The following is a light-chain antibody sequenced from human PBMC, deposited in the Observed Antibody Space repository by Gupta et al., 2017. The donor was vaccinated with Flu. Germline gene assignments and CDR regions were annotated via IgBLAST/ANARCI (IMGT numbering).Light chain of an antibody. CDR2: ATS. Sequence: DIQMTQSPSSLSASIGDRVTITCRASQPITNYLSWYQQKPGKPPKLLIYATSTLQRGVPSRFSGSGFGTQFTLIISSLQPEDFATYYCQESGSAPGFSFGQGTKVEIK. V-gene: IGKV1-39*01. J-gene: IGKJ2*03. CDR3: QESGSAPGFS. CDR1: QPITNY.